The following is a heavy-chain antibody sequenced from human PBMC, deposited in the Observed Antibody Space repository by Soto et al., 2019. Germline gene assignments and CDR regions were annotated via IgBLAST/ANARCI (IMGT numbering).Heavy chain of an antibody. CDR2: ISWNSGSI. Sequence: EVQLVESGGGLVQPGRSLRLSCAASGFTFDDYAMHWVRQAPGKGLEWVSGISWNSGSIGYADSVKGRFTISRDNAKNSLYLQMNSLRAEDTALYYCAKADCSGGSCYGLVFDYWGQGTLVTVCS. V-gene: IGHV3-9*01. D-gene: IGHD2-15*01. CDR3: AKADCSGGSCYGLVFDY. J-gene: IGHJ4*02. CDR1: GFTFDDYA.